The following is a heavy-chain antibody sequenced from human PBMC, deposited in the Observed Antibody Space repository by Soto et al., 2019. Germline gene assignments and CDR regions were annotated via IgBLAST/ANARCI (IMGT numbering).Heavy chain of an antibody. D-gene: IGHD2-21*01. CDR2: IIPMFGTP. CDR1: GGTFSSHG. Sequence: QVQLVQSGAEVKKPGSSVKVSCTASGGTFSSHGITWVRQAPGQGLEWMGGIIPMFGTPKYAQRFQGRVSITAAKSTTTAYMELSSLRSEDTAVYYCAIGSVVVMGAATGGLIYWGQGALVTVSS. J-gene: IGHJ4*02. CDR3: AIGSVVVMGAATGGLIY. V-gene: IGHV1-69*06.